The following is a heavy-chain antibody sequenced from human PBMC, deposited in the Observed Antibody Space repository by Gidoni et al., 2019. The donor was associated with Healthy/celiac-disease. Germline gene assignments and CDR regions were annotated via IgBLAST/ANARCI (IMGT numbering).Heavy chain of an antibody. J-gene: IGHJ3*02. D-gene: IGHD4-17*01. V-gene: IGHV1-3*01. CDR3: ARGEPTVFHAFDI. CDR1: GYTFTSYA. Sequence: QVQLVQSGAEVKKPGASVKVSCRASGYTFTSYAMHWVRQAPGQRLEWMGWINAGNGNTKYSQKFQGRVTITRDTSASTAYMELSSLRSEDTAVYYCARGEPTVFHAFDIWGQGTMVTVSS. CDR2: INAGNGNT.